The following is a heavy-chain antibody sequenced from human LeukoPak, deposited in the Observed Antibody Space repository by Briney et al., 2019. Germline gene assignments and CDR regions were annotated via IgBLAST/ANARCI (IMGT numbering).Heavy chain of an antibody. CDR2: ISYDGSNK. Sequence: GGSLRLSCAASGFTFSSYGMHWVRQAPGKGLEWVAVISYDGSNKYYADSVKGRFTISRDNSKNTLYLQMNSLRAEDTAVYYCAKEEDYGDYTDYWGQGTPVTVSS. D-gene: IGHD4-17*01. CDR1: GFTFSSYG. CDR3: AKEEDYGDYTDY. V-gene: IGHV3-30*18. J-gene: IGHJ4*02.